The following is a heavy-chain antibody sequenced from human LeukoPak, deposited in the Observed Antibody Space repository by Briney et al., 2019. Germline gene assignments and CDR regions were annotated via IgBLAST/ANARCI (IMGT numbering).Heavy chain of an antibody. J-gene: IGHJ2*01. CDR2: IIPIFGTA. V-gene: IGHV1-69*06. Sequence: PVASVKVSCKASGGSFNSYAISWVRQAPGQGLEWMGGIIPIFGTANYAQKFQGRVTITADKSTNTAYMELSSLRPEDTAVYYCARSQPLAYFDLWGRGTLVTVSS. CDR1: GGSFNSYA. CDR3: ARSQPLAYFDL.